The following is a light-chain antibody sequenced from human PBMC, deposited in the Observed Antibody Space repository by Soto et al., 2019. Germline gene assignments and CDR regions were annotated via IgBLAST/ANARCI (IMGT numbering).Light chain of an antibody. CDR2: EVS. Sequence: QSALTQPASVSGSPGQSITISCTGTSNDVGGYDYVSWYQQHPGQVPKLMIYEVSNRPSGVSHRFSGSKSGNTASLTISGLQAEDEADYYCNSYTSSSTWVFGGGTKVTVL. J-gene: IGLJ3*02. CDR3: NSYTSSSTWV. CDR1: SNDVGGYDY. V-gene: IGLV2-14*01.